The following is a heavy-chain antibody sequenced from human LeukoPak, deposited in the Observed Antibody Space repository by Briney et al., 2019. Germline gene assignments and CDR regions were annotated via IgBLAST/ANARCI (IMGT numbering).Heavy chain of an antibody. CDR2: ISSSSSYI. J-gene: IGHJ4*02. D-gene: IGHD2-15*01. V-gene: IGHV3-21*01. Sequence: GGSLRLSCAASGFTFSSYSMNWVRQAPGKGLEWVSSISSSSSYIYYADSVKGRFTNSRDNAKNSLYLQMNSLRAEDTAVYYCARAPGYCSGGSCYDYWGQGTLVTVSS. CDR1: GFTFSSYS. CDR3: ARAPGYCSGGSCYDY.